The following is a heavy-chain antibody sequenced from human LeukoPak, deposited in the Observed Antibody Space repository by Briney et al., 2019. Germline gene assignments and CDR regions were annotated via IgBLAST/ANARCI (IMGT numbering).Heavy chain of an antibody. CDR1: GFTFSDYY. J-gene: IGHJ6*02. CDR3: AREGAVAGSYYYYGMDV. D-gene: IGHD6-19*01. Sequence: AGSLRLSCSASGFTFSDYYMSWIRQAPGKGLEWVSYTSSSSSYTNYADSVKGRFTISRDNAKNSMYLQMNRLRAEDTAVYYCAREGAVAGSYYYYGMDVWGQGSTVTVSS. CDR2: TSSSSSYT. V-gene: IGHV3-11*06.